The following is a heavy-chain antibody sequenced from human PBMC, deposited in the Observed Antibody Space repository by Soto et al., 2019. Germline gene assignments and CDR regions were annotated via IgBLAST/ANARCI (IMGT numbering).Heavy chain of an antibody. CDR1: GFTFSSYA. CDR2: ISGSGGST. Sequence: EVQLLESGGGLVQPGESLRLSCAASGFTFSSYAMSWVRQAAGKGLEWVSAISGSGGSTYYADSVKGRFTISRDNSKNTLYLQMNSLRAEDTAVYYCAKTLVVLIPAPLDYWGQGTLVTVSS. D-gene: IGHD2-15*01. CDR3: AKTLVVLIPAPLDY. J-gene: IGHJ4*02. V-gene: IGHV3-23*01.